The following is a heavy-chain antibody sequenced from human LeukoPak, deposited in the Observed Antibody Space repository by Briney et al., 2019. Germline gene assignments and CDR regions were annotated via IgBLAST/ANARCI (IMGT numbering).Heavy chain of an antibody. J-gene: IGHJ4*02. CDR2: IYSGGST. CDR3: ARGLGYCTSTTCSLPFDY. V-gene: IGHV3-53*01. Sequence: GGSLRLSCAASGFTFSTYYMTWVRQAPGKGLECVSVIYSGGSTYYADSVKGRFTVSRDNSKNTLYLQMNSLRAEDTAMYYCARGLGYCTSTTCSLPFDYWGQGTLVTVSS. CDR1: GFTFSTYY. D-gene: IGHD2-2*01.